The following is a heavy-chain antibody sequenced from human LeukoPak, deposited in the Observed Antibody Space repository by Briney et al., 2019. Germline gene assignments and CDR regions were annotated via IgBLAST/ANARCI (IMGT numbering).Heavy chain of an antibody. D-gene: IGHD3-3*01. Sequence: SETLSLTCTVSGGSIRSSYYYWGWIRQPPGKGLEWIGSIYDSGSTYYNPSLKSRVTISVDTSKNQFSLKLSSVTAADTAVYYCARCRYYDFWSGYYHLFDYWGQGTLVTVSS. CDR3: ARCRYYDFWSGYYHLFDY. J-gene: IGHJ4*02. CDR2: IYDSGST. CDR1: GGSIRSSYYY. V-gene: IGHV4-39*01.